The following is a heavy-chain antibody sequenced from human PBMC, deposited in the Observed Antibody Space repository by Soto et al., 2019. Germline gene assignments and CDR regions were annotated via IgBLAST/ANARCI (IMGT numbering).Heavy chain of an antibody. CDR3: ASGRGLLLVSN. CDR2: IYSCGST. V-gene: IGHV3-53*01. J-gene: IGHJ3*01. D-gene: IGHD6-6*01. CDR1: GFTVSSNY. Sequence: WGSLRLSCAASGFTVSSNYMSWVRQAPGKGLEWVSIIYSCGSTYYADSVKGRFTISRDNSKNTLYLQMNSLRAEDTAVYYCASGRGLLLVSNWGQGTMVTVSS.